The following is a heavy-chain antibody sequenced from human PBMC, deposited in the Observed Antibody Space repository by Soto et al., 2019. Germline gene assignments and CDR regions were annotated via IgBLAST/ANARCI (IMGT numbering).Heavy chain of an antibody. V-gene: IGHV4-59*08. J-gene: IGHJ6*02. CDR3: ARVLRYYDILTGPLSPLWYYYGMDV. CDR1: GGSISSYY. D-gene: IGHD3-9*01. Sequence: SETLSLTCTISGGSISSYYWSWIRQTPGKGLQYIGYIYYSGSANYNPSLKSRVTISDDTSTNQFFLTLTSVTAADTAVYYCARVLRYYDILTGPLSPLWYYYGMDVWGQGTTVTVSS. CDR2: IYYSGSA.